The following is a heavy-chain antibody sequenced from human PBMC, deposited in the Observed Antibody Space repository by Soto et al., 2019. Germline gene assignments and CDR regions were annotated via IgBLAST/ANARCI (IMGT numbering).Heavy chain of an antibody. CDR2: ISAYNGNT. V-gene: IGHV1-18*01. D-gene: IGHD3-22*01. J-gene: IGHJ6*02. Sequence: ASVKVSCKASGYTFISYGITWVRQAPGQGLEWMGWISAYNGNTNYPQNLQGRVTMTSDTSTSTAYMELRSLRSDDTAVYYCAREGYYYDSSGEGSYYYYGMDVWGQGTTVTVSS. CDR1: GYTFISYG. CDR3: AREGYYYDSSGEGSYYYYGMDV.